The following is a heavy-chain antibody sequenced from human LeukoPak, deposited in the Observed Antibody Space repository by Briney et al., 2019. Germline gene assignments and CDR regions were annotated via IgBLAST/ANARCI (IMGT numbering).Heavy chain of an antibody. V-gene: IGHV4-59*01. CDR1: GGSISSYY. CDR3: ARVGSDSSGYYGTHFDY. D-gene: IGHD3-22*01. Sequence: PSETLPLTCTVSGGSISSYYWSWIRQPPGKGLEWIGYIYYSGSTNYNPSLKSRVTISVDTSKNQFSLKLSSVTAADTAVYYCARVGSDSSGYYGTHFDYWGQGTLVTVSS. J-gene: IGHJ4*02. CDR2: IYYSGST.